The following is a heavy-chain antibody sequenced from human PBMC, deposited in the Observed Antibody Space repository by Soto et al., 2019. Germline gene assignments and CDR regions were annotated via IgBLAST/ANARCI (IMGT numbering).Heavy chain of an antibody. CDR1: GASISPYY. CDR3: ERAYSYASESYRGLDV. D-gene: IGHD3-10*01. CDR2: IFSSGNT. V-gene: IGHV4-59*01. Sequence: PSETLSLTCTVSGASISPYYWTWIRQPPGKGLEWIGYIFSSGNTNYNPSLKSRVTISVDTSKYQFSLKLSSVTAADTAVYHCERAYSYASESYRGLDVWCPGTTVTVSS. J-gene: IGHJ6*02.